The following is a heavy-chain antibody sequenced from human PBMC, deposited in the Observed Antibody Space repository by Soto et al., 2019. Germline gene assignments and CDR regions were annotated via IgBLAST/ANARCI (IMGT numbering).Heavy chain of an antibody. Sequence: PGGTLRLSCAPSGFTFSASPMHWVRQASGKGLAWVGRIRSKANSYATASAASVKGRFTISRDDSKNTAYLQMNSLKAEDTAVYYCTRHRAFNGVRPIRYNWFDPSGQGTLVTVSS. V-gene: IGHV3-73*01. CDR1: GFTFSASP. CDR2: IRSKANSYAT. CDR3: TRHRAFNGVRPIRYNWFDP. J-gene: IGHJ5*02. D-gene: IGHD2-8*01.